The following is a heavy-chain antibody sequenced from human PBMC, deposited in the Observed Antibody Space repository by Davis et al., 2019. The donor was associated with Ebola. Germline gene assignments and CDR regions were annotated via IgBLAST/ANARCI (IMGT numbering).Heavy chain of an antibody. D-gene: IGHD3-10*01. V-gene: IGHV4-59*11. J-gene: IGHJ6*03. CDR1: GGSISSHY. CDR3: ARGWMIRGLIIYSYYMDV. CDR2: ISYRGGT. Sequence: PSETLSLTCTVSGGSISSHYWSWVRQPPGKGLEWIGYISYRGGTNYNPSLKSRVTISLDTPKTQFSLKLSSVTATDTAVYYCARGWMIRGLIIYSYYMDVWDKGTAVTVSS.